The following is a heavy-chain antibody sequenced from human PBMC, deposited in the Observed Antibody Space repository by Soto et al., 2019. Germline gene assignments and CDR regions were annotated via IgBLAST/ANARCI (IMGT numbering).Heavy chain of an antibody. J-gene: IGHJ4*02. Sequence: QVQLQESGPGLVKPSETLSLTCTVSGGSISSYYWSWIRQPPGKGLEWIGYIYYSGSTNYNPSLKSRVTISVDTSKNQFSLKLSSVTAADTAVYYCARVGRGWGYYFDYWGQGTLVTVSS. V-gene: IGHV4-59*01. D-gene: IGHD1-26*01. CDR2: IYYSGST. CDR3: ARVGRGWGYYFDY. CDR1: GGSISSYY.